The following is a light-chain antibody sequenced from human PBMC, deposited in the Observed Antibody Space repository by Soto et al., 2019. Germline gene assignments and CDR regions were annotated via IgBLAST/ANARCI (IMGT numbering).Light chain of an antibody. V-gene: IGLV2-14*01. CDR3: SSYTSSDTRV. Sequence: QSALTQPASVSGSPGQSITISCTGTSSDVGGYNFVSWYQQHPGKAPKLIIYEVTNRPAGVSNRFSGSKSGNTASLTISGLQAEDKADYCSSYTSSDTRVFGTGTKLTVL. J-gene: IGLJ1*01. CDR2: EVT. CDR1: SSDVGGYNF.